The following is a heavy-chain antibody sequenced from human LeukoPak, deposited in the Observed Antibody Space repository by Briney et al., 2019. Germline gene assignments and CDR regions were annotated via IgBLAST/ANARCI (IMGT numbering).Heavy chain of an antibody. J-gene: IGHJ4*02. V-gene: IGHV4-59*08. Sequence: SETLSLTCSVSGGSISGYYWSWIQQPPGKGLEWIGYVYYRGSTNYNPSLKSRVTISADTSKNQFSLKLSSVTAADTAVYYCARHVRLGELSYSFDYWGQGTLVTVSS. CDR2: VYYRGST. CDR1: GGSISGYY. CDR3: ARHVRLGELSYSFDY. D-gene: IGHD3-16*02.